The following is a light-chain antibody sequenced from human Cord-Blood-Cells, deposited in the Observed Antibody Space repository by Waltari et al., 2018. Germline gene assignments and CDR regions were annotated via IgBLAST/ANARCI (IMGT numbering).Light chain of an antibody. CDR1: SGYSSYA. Sequence: QLVLTQSPSASASLGASVKLTCTLSSGYSSYAIAWHQQQPEKGPRYLMKLNSDGSHSKGDGIPDRFSGSSSGAERYLTISSLQSEDEADYYCQTWGTGNWVFGGGTKLTVL. CDR2: LNSDGSH. V-gene: IGLV4-69*01. J-gene: IGLJ3*02. CDR3: QTWGTGNWV.